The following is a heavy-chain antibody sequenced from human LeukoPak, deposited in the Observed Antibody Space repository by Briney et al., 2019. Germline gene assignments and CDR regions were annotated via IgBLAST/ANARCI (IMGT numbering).Heavy chain of an antibody. Sequence: SETLSLTCTVSGGSISSSSYYWSWIRQPPGKGLEWIGYIYYSGSTNYNPSLKSRVTISVDTSKNLFSLKLSSVTAADTALYYCSTGRGASYFDYWGQGTLVTVSS. D-gene: IGHD4/OR15-4a*01. CDR3: STGRGASYFDY. J-gene: IGHJ4*02. V-gene: IGHV4-61*01. CDR1: GGSISSSSYY. CDR2: IYYSGST.